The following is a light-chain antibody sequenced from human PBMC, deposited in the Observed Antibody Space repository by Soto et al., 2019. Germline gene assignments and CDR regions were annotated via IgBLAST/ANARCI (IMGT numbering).Light chain of an antibody. CDR2: AAS. V-gene: IGKV1-39*01. J-gene: IGKJ5*01. Sequence: DIQMTHSPSSLSASVGGRVTITCRASQSIANFLNWYQQKPGKAPKLLIYAASTLQSGVPSRFSGSGFGTAFTLTVSSLQPEDFATYYCQQNYSTPPVTFGQGKRLEIX. CDR1: QSIANF. CDR3: QQNYSTPPVT.